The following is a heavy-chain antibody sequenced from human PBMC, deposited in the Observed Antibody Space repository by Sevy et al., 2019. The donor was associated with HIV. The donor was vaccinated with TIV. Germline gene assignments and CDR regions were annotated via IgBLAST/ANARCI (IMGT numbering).Heavy chain of an antibody. CDR2: IWNDRSNK. J-gene: IGHJ3*02. Sequence: GGSLRLSCEVFGFSFSDYGMHWVRQAPGKGLEWVAVIWNDRSNKHYADSVKGRFTISRDNSKNTLYLQMNSLRADDTAVYYCASLPNNYYDSGGYSGNDAFDIWGQGTMVTVSS. CDR1: GFSFSDYG. D-gene: IGHD3-22*01. CDR3: ASLPNNYYDSGGYSGNDAFDI. V-gene: IGHV3-33*01.